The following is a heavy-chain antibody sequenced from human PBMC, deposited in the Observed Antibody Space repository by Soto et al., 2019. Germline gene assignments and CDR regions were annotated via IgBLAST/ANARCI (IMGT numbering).Heavy chain of an antibody. CDR2: IYFDGITT. Sequence: EVQLVESGGGVVQPGGSLRLSCTASGFTFNTHWMHWVRQAPGKGLVWVSRIYFDGITTNYADSVKGRLTVSRDNAKNTVFPHVNTLGGEDTAVYYCARGGAMGVDYWGQGTLVTVSS. V-gene: IGHV3-74*01. CDR1: GFTFNTHW. D-gene: IGHD1-26*01. J-gene: IGHJ4*02. CDR3: ARGGAMGVDY.